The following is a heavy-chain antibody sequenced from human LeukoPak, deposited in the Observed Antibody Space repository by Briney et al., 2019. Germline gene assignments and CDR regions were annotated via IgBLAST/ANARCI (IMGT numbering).Heavy chain of an antibody. Sequence: GGSLRLSCVASGCTFDDYGLSWVRQAPGKGLEWVSGINWNGGRTGYGDSMKGRFTISRDNAKNSLYLQMNSLRVEDTALYYCARDRGYSGSYTAFDIWGQGTMVAVSS. J-gene: IGHJ3*02. V-gene: IGHV3-20*04. CDR2: INWNGGRT. D-gene: IGHD1-26*01. CDR3: ARDRGYSGSYTAFDI. CDR1: GCTFDDYG.